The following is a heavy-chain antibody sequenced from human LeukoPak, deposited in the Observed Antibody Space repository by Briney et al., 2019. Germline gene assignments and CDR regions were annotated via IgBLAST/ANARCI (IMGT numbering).Heavy chain of an antibody. D-gene: IGHD3-3*01. CDR3: AKDRLGTLGVVIQDY. V-gene: IGHV3-23*01. J-gene: IGHJ4*02. Sequence: PGGSLRLSCAVSGFTFSSYAMSWVRQAPGKGLEWVAAISGTGGSTYYADPVKGRIIISRDNSKRTLHLQMNSLRAEDTAVYYCAKDRLGTLGVVIQDYWGQGTLVTVSS. CDR1: GFTFSSYA. CDR2: ISGTGGST.